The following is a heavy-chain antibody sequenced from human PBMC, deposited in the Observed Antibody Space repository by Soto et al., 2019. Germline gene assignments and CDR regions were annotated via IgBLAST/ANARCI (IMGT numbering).Heavy chain of an antibody. D-gene: IGHD6-19*01. Sequence: GSLRLSCAASGFTFSSYAMSWVRQAPGKGLEWVSAISGSGGSTYYADSVKGRFTISRDNSKNTLYLQMNSLRAEDTAVYYCAKDLSIAVAGTALDYWGQGTLVTVSS. CDR2: ISGSGGST. CDR3: AKDLSIAVAGTALDY. CDR1: GFTFSSYA. J-gene: IGHJ4*02. V-gene: IGHV3-23*01.